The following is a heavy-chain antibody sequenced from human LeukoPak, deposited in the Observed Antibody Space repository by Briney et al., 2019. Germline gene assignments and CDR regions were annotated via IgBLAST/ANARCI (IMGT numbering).Heavy chain of an antibody. D-gene: IGHD2-2*01. CDR2: ISGSGGST. Sequence: GRSLRLSCAASGFTFSSYAMSWVRQAPGKGLEWVSAISGSGGSTYYADSVKGRFTISRDNSKNTLYLQMNSLRAEDTAVYYCAKGGKRSVVVVPAAVYYFDYWGQGTLVTVSS. CDR3: AKGGKRSVVVVPAAVYYFDY. V-gene: IGHV3-23*01. CDR1: GFTFSSYA. J-gene: IGHJ4*02.